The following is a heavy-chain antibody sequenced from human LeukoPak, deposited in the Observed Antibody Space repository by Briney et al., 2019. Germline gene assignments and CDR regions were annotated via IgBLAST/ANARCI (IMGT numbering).Heavy chain of an antibody. J-gene: IGHJ4*02. CDR3: ARDPYCSSTSCARPYYFDY. V-gene: IGHV1-18*01. D-gene: IGHD2-2*01. CDR1: GYTFTSYG. CDR2: ISAYNGNT. Sequence: ASVKVSCKASGYTFTSYGISWVRQAPGQGLEWMGWISAYNGNTNYAQKLQGRVTMTTDTSTSTAYMELRSLSSDDTAVYYCARDPYCSSTSCARPYYFDYWGQGTLVTVSS.